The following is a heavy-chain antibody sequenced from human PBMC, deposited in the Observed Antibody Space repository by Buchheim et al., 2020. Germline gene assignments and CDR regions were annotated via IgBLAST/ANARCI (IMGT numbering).Heavy chain of an antibody. Sequence: QVQLVESGGGVVQPGRSLRLSCAVSGFTFSSYGMHWVRQAPGKGLEWVAVISYDGSNKYYADSVKGRFTISRDNSKNTLYLQMNSLRAEDTAVYYCAKVYGEPRHIVVVTAIRMVDYWGQGTL. D-gene: IGHD2-21*02. V-gene: IGHV3-30*18. CDR3: AKVYGEPRHIVVVTAIRMVDY. J-gene: IGHJ4*02. CDR2: ISYDGSNK. CDR1: GFTFSSYG.